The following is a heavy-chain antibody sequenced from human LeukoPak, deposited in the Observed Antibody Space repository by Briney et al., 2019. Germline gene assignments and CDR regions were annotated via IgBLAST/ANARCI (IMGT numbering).Heavy chain of an antibody. CDR2: FRTKSTSI. Sequence: PGGALRLSRTASGFTFCGYSVSWIRQAPGEGLEWVSSFRTKSTSINHADPVKRRVAISRDNAKNPLELQINSLRAEDTALYYCAREVSEGFDFWGKGTLGPV. CDR1: GFTFCGYS. J-gene: IGHJ4*02. CDR3: AREVSEGFDF. D-gene: IGHD3-22*01. V-gene: IGHV3-21*01.